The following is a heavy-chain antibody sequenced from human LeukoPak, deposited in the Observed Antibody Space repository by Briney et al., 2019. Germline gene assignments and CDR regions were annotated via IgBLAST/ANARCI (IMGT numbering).Heavy chain of an antibody. CDR1: GFTFSSYG. D-gene: IGHD6-13*01. CDR3: AKTRPLDSSSWSHGDY. J-gene: IGHJ4*02. Sequence: GGSLRLSCAASGFTFSSYGINWVRQTPGKGLEWVSYISSSSSAINYADSVRGRFTISRDNAKNSLYLQMNSLRPEDTAVYYCAKTRPLDSSSWSHGDYWGQGTLVTVSS. V-gene: IGHV3-48*01. CDR2: ISSSSSAI.